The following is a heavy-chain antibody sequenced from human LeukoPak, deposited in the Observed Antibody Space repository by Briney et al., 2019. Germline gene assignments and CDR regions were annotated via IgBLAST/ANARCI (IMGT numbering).Heavy chain of an antibody. D-gene: IGHD6-13*01. CDR1: GGSISSGGYS. Sequence: SQTLSLTCAVSGGSISSGGYSWSWIRQPPGKGLEWIGYIYHSGSTYYNPSLKSRVTISVDTSKNQFSLKLSSVTAADTAVYYCAREGSSSWAKRYFDLWGRGTLVTVSS. V-gene: IGHV4-30-2*01. J-gene: IGHJ2*01. CDR3: AREGSSSWAKRYFDL. CDR2: IYHSGST.